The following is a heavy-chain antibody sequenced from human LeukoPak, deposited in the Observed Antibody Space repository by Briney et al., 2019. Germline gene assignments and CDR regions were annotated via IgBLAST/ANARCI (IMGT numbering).Heavy chain of an antibody. Sequence: GGSLRLSCAASGFTFSSYAMSWVRQAPGKGLEWVSAISGSGGNTYYADSVQGRFTISRDKSKDTLYLQRNSLRAEDTAVYFCAKDYRYAIAAPGRQYNWFDSWGQGTLVTVSS. V-gene: IGHV3-23*01. J-gene: IGHJ5*01. D-gene: IGHD6-13*01. CDR2: ISGSGGNT. CDR1: GFTFSSYA. CDR3: AKDYRYAIAAPGRQYNWFDS.